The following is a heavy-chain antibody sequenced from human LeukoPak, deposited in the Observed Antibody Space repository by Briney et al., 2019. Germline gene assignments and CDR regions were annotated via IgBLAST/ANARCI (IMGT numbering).Heavy chain of an antibody. CDR2: INWNGGST. Sequence: RSGGSLRLSCAASGFTFDDYGMSWVRQAPGKGLEWVSGINWNGGSTGYADSVKGRFTISRDNAKNSLYLQMNSLRAEDTALYHCARSIAAAGTIPRYYYYYMDVWGKGTTVTVSS. V-gene: IGHV3-20*01. D-gene: IGHD6-13*01. CDR1: GFTFDDYG. CDR3: ARSIAAAGTIPRYYYYYMDV. J-gene: IGHJ6*03.